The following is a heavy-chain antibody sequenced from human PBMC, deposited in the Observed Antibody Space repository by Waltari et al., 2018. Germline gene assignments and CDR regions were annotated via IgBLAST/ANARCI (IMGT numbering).Heavy chain of an antibody. J-gene: IGHJ5*02. CDR3: ARDVNPYGDYVFNWFDP. CDR1: GGTFSSYA. CDR2: IIPIVGTA. D-gene: IGHD4-17*01. V-gene: IGHV1-69*11. Sequence: QVQLVQSGAEVKKPGSSVTVSCKASGGTFSSYAISWVRQAPGQGLEWMGRIIPIVGTANYAQKFQGRVTITADESTSTAYMELSSLRSEDTAVYYCARDVNPYGDYVFNWFDPWGQGTLVTVSS.